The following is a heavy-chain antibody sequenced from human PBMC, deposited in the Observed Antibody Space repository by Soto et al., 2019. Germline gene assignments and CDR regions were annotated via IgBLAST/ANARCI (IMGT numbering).Heavy chain of an antibody. CDR2: IKQDGSEK. CDR3: ARGLGYCSSTSCLWGLSYYFYGMDV. V-gene: IGHV3-7*03. D-gene: IGHD2-2*01. CDR1: GFTFSSYW. J-gene: IGHJ6*02. Sequence: EVQLVESGGGLVQPGGSLRLSCAASGFTFSSYWMSWVRQAPGKGLEWVANIKQDGSEKYYVDSVKGRFTIPRDNAKNSLYLQMNSLRAEDTAVYYCARGLGYCSSTSCLWGLSYYFYGMDVWGQGTTVTVSS.